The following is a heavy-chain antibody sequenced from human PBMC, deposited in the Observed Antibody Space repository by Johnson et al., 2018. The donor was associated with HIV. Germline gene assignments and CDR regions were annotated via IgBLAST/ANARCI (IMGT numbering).Heavy chain of an antibody. Sequence: MQLVESGGGLVQPGGSLRLSCAASGFTFSDYYMSWIRQAPGKGLEWVANIRQDGTEKYFVDSVKGRFIISRDNAKDSLYLQMNSLRAEDTAVYYCARSIMGAGPFDIWGQGTMVSVSS. CDR3: ARSIMGAGPFDI. CDR1: GFTFSDYY. CDR2: IRQDGTEK. V-gene: IGHV3-7*03. J-gene: IGHJ3*02.